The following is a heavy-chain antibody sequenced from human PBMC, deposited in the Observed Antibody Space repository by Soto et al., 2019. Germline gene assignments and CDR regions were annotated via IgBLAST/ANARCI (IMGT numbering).Heavy chain of an antibody. CDR1: GGSISSGGYY. CDR2: IYYSGST. V-gene: IGHV4-31*03. J-gene: IGHJ5*02. CDR3: ARDLLGDCSSTSCPGWFDP. D-gene: IGHD2-2*03. Sequence: TLSLTCTVSGGSISSGGYYWSWIRQHPGKGLEWIGYIYYSGSTYYNPSLKSRVTISVDTSKNQFSLKLSSVTAAATAVFCCARDLLGDCSSTSCPGWFDPGGQGALVTVSS.